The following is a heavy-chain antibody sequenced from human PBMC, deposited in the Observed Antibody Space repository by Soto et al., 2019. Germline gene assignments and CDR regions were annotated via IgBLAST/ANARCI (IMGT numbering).Heavy chain of an antibody. D-gene: IGHD6-13*01. Sequence: SETLSLTCTVSGGSVSSGSYYWSWIRQPPGKGLEWIGYIYYSGSTNYNPSLKSRVTISVDTSKNQFSLKLSSVTAADTAVYYCARGERRSSSWYEVYYYGMDVWGQGTTVTVSS. J-gene: IGHJ6*02. V-gene: IGHV4-61*01. CDR2: IYYSGST. CDR3: ARGERRSSSWYEVYYYGMDV. CDR1: GGSVSSGSYY.